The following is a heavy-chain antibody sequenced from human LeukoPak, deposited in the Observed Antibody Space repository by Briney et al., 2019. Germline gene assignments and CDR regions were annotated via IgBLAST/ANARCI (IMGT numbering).Heavy chain of an antibody. Sequence: GGSLRLSCAASGFTFDDYAMHWVRQAPGKGLEWVSGISWNSGSIGYADSVKGRFTISRDNAKNSLYLQMNSLRAEDTALYYCAKDMVPYYYDSSHDAFDIWGQGTMVTVSS. V-gene: IGHV3-9*01. CDR3: AKDMVPYYYDSSHDAFDI. J-gene: IGHJ3*02. CDR2: ISWNSGSI. CDR1: GFTFDDYA. D-gene: IGHD3-22*01.